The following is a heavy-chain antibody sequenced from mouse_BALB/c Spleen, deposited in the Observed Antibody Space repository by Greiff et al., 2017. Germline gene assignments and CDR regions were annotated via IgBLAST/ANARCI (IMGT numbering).Heavy chain of an antibody. J-gene: IGHJ2*01. Sequence: EVKVVESGGGLVKPGGSLKLSCAASGFTFSSYAMSWVRQSPEKRLEWVAEISSGGSYTYYPDTVTGRFTISRDNAKNTLYLEMSSLRSEDTAMYYCARSYDGYYFDYWGQGTTLTVSS. CDR2: ISSGGSYT. CDR1: GFTFSSYA. V-gene: IGHV5-9-4*01. CDR3: ARSYDGYYFDY. D-gene: IGHD2-3*01.